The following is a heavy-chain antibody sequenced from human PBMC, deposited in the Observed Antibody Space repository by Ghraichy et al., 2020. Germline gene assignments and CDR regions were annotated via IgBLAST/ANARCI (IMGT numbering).Heavy chain of an antibody. CDR3: ARVVKNDILTGYLYEQGTGVWFAP. CDR1: GGSISSYY. J-gene: IGHJ5*02. V-gene: IGHV4-59*01. CDR2: IYYSGST. D-gene: IGHD3-9*01. Sequence: SETLSLTCTVSGGSISSYYWSWIRQLPGKGLEWIGYIYYSGSTNYNPSLKSRVTISVDTSKNQFSLKLSSVTAADTAVYYCARVVKNDILTGYLYEQGTGVWFAPAGQGTLVTVSS.